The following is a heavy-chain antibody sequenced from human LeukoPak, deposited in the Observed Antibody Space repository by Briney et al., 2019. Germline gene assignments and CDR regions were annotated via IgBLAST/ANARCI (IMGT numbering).Heavy chain of an antibody. V-gene: IGHV3-64*01. CDR2: MNKNGDTT. CDR1: GFTFSSYP. D-gene: IGHD1-26*01. J-gene: IGHJ5*02. Sequence: SGGSLRLSCAASGFTFSSYPMHWVRQAPGKGLEYVSGMNKNGDTTYYANSVKGRFTISRDNSKNTVYLQMGGLRIEDMAVCYCARGAPILGATTSWFDPWGQGTLVTVSS. CDR3: ARGAPILGATTSWFDP.